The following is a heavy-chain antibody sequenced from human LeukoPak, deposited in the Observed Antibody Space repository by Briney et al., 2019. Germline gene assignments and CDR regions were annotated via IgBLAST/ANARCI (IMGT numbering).Heavy chain of an antibody. J-gene: IGHJ5*02. CDR2: IYYSGST. CDR1: GGSISSYY. V-gene: IGHV4-59*01. CDR3: ARDRFSGRFYYGSGSHWFDP. D-gene: IGHD3-10*01. Sequence: PSETLSLTCTVSGGSISSYYWSWIRQPPGKGLEWIGYIYYSGSTNYNPSLKSRVTISVDTSKNQFSLKLSSVTAADTAVYYCARDRFSGRFYYGSGSHWFDPWGQGTLVTVSS.